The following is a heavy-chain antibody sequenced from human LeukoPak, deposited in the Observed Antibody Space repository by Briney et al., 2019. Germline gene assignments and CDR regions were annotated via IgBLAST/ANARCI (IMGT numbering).Heavy chain of an antibody. CDR2: INHSGSA. CDR3: ARERASNNYNNWLDP. CDR1: GGSLSDYY. Sequence: SQTLSLSCAVYGGSLSDYYWTWIRQPPRQGLEWIGDINHSGSANYNPSLKSRVTISVDRSRNQFYLRLSPVTVADTALYYCARERASNNYNNWLDPWGQGTLVTVSS. V-gene: IGHV4-34*09. D-gene: IGHD4-11*01. J-gene: IGHJ5*02.